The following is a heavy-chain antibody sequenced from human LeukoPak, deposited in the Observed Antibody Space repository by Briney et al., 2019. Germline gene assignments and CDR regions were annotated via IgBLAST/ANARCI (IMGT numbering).Heavy chain of an antibody. CDR1: GYTFTSYG. CDR3: ATLEYCSGGSCYGSDFDY. J-gene: IGHJ4*02. D-gene: IGHD2-15*01. Sequence: ASVTVSCKASGYTFTSYGVTWVRQAPGQGLEWMGWISPNNGNTNYAQKLQGRVTMTTDTSTSTAYMELRSLRSDDTAVYYCATLEYCSGGSCYGSDFDYWGQGTLITVSS. CDR2: ISPNNGNT. V-gene: IGHV1-18*01.